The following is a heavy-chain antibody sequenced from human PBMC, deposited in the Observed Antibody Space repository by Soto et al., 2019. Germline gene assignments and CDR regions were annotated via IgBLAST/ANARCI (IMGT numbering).Heavy chain of an antibody. D-gene: IGHD6-19*01. Sequence: QVQLQQWGAGLLKPSETLSLTCAVYGGSFSGHYWSWIRQPPGKGLEWIGEVDHTGSTNYKPSLTGRVTISVDRSKNQFSLKLSSVSAADTAVYYSARVHSSGWYADYWGRGTPVTVSS. V-gene: IGHV4-34*01. CDR3: ARVHSSGWYADY. CDR1: GGSFSGHY. CDR2: VDHTGST. J-gene: IGHJ4*02.